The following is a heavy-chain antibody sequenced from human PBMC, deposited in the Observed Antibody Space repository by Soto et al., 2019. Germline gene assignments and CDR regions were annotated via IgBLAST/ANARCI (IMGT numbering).Heavy chain of an antibody. CDR1: GFSLSNARMG. J-gene: IGHJ4*02. D-gene: IGHD1-26*01. Sequence: QVTLKESGPVLVKPTETLTLTCTVSGFSLSNARMGVTWIRQPPGKALEWLAHIFSNDEKSSSTSLKSRLTTPKDPSNSQVVLPMTNMDPVDTATYYCARHGRGVGARPLDYWGQGTLVTVSS. CDR3: ARHGRGVGARPLDY. V-gene: IGHV2-26*01. CDR2: IFSNDEK.